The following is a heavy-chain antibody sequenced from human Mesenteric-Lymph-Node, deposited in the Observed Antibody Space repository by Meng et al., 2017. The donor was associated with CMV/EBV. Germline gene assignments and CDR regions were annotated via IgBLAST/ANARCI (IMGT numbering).Heavy chain of an antibody. CDR2: INPNNGGT. CDR3: ARGRTMVRGVLIVILAY. J-gene: IGHJ4*02. V-gene: IGHV1-2*06. Sequence: YTFTEHYIHWVRQAPGQGLEWMGRINPNNGGTYYAQKFKGRVTMTSDTSISTAYMELTRLNSDDSALYYCARGRTMVRGVLIVILAYWGQGTLVTVSS. CDR1: YTFTEHY. D-gene: IGHD3-10*01.